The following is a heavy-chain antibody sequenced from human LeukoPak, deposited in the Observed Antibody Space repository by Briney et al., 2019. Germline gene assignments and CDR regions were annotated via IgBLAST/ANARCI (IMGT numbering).Heavy chain of an antibody. CDR2: ISSSVTNI. J-gene: IGHJ5*02. CDR1: GFTFSDYY. CDR3: ARLGGRVPSGSCARP. D-gene: IGHD1-26*01. V-gene: IGHV3-11*01. Sequence: GGSLRLSCAASGFTFSDYYMSWFRQAPGKGLEWVSYISSSVTNIYYADSVKGRFTISRDNAKNSLYLQMNSLRAEDTAVYYCARLGGRVPSGSCARPWGQGTLVTVSS.